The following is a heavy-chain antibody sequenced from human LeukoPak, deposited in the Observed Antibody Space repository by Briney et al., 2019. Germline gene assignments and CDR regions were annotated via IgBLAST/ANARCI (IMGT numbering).Heavy chain of an antibody. V-gene: IGHV3-48*02. J-gene: IGHJ4*02. CDR3: ARDIYGGNPRTDY. Sequence: GGSLRLSCAACGFTFNTYSMNWVRQAPGKGLAWMSSISSSGDTIYYAESVQGRFTISRDNAKSSLYLQMNSLRDEDTGVYYCARDIYGGNPRTDYWGPGTLVTVSS. CDR1: GFTFNTYS. D-gene: IGHD4-23*01. CDR2: ISSSGDTI.